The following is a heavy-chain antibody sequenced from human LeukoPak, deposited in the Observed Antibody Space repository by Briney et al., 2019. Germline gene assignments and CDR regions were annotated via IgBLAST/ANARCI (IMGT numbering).Heavy chain of an antibody. D-gene: IGHD3-10*01. Sequence: GESLKISCKGSGYSFTSYWIGWVRQMPGKGLEWMGIIYPRDSDTRYSPSFQGQVTISADKSISTAYLQWSSLKASDTAMYYCARHVSPPYYGSGSPFDYLGQGTLVTVSS. CDR3: ARHVSPPYYGSGSPFDY. J-gene: IGHJ4*02. V-gene: IGHV5-51*01. CDR1: GYSFTSYW. CDR2: IYPRDSDT.